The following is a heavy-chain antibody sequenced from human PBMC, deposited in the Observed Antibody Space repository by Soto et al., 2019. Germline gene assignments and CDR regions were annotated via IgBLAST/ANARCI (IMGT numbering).Heavy chain of an antibody. V-gene: IGHV3-74*01. J-gene: IGHJ4*02. Sequence: EVQLVESGGGLVQPGGSLRLSCAASGFTFSSYWRHWVRQAPGKGRVWVSRINSDGSSTSNAASVKGRFTISRDNAKNTLYLQMNSLRAEDTAVYYCVRTSLVVAAATREDYWGQGTLVTVSS. CDR2: INSDGSST. D-gene: IGHD2-15*01. CDR1: GFTFSSYW. CDR3: VRTSLVVAAATREDY.